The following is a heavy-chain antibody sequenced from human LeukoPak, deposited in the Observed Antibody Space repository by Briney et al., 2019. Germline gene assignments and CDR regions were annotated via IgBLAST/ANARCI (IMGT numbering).Heavy chain of an antibody. J-gene: IGHJ5*02. CDR1: GYTFTGYY. CDR2: INPNSGGT. CDR3: ARDGVLRYFDWQNNWFDP. V-gene: IGHV1-2*02. Sequence: ASVKASCKASGYTFTGYYMHWVRQAPGQGLEWMGWINPNSGGTNYAQKFQGRVTMTRDTSISTAYMELSRLRSDDTAVYYCARDGVLRYFDWQNNWFDPWGQGTLVTVSS. D-gene: IGHD3-9*01.